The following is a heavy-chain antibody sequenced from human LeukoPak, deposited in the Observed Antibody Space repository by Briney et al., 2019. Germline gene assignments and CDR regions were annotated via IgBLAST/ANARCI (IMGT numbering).Heavy chain of an antibody. CDR3: AKSRNFGYDY. V-gene: IGHV3-7*05. CDR1: GFIFSNYC. J-gene: IGHJ4*02. Sequence: GGSLRLTCAASGFIFSNYCMNWVRQFPGKGLEWVASIKQDGSEKYYVDSVKGRFTISRDNAKNSLYLQMNSLRADDTAMYYCAKSRNFGYDYWGQGTLVTVSS. D-gene: IGHD3-10*01. CDR2: IKQDGSEK.